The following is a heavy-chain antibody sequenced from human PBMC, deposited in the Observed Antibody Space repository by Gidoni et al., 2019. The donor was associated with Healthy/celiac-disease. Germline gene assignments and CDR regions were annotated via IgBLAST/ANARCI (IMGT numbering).Heavy chain of an antibody. V-gene: IGHV3-30*18. CDR1: GFTFRSYG. J-gene: IGHJ4*02. D-gene: IGHD3-10*01. CDR3: AKDPTYYYGSGSYSTFWDYFDY. Sequence: QVQLVESGGGGVQPGRSLRLSCAASGFTFRSYGMHWVRQAPGKGLEWFAVISYDGSNKYYADSVKGRFTISRDNSKNTLYLQMNSLRAEDTAVYYCAKDPTYYYGSGSYSTFWDYFDYWGQGTLVTVSS. CDR2: ISYDGSNK.